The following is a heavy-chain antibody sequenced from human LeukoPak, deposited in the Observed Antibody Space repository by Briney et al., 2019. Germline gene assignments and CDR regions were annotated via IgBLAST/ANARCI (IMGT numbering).Heavy chain of an antibody. V-gene: IGHV3-53*01. CDR2: IYAGGST. CDR3: ASAFGVRGAFDI. D-gene: IGHD3-10*01. J-gene: IGHJ3*02. CDR1: GFIVSTNY. Sequence: PGGSLRLSCAASGFIVSTNYMTWVRQAPGKGLEWVSVIYAGGSTYYADSVKGRFTISRDISKNILYLQMNTLRAEDTAVYYCASAFGVRGAFDIWGQGTMVTVSS.